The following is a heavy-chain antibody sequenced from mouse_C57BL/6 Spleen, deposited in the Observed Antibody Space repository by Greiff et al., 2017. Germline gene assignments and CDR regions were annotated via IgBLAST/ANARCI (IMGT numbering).Heavy chain of an antibody. CDR2: FYPGSGSI. V-gene: IGHV1-62-2*01. D-gene: IGHD1-1*01. CDR1: GYTFTEYT. CDR3: ARNERDYYGSSPPFDY. Sequence: QVQLQQSGAELVKPGASVKLSCKASGYTFTEYTIHWVKQRSGQGLEWIGWFYPGSGSIKYNEKFKDKATLTADKSSSTVYMELSRLTSEDSAVYFYARNERDYYGSSPPFDYWGQGTTLTVSS. J-gene: IGHJ2*01.